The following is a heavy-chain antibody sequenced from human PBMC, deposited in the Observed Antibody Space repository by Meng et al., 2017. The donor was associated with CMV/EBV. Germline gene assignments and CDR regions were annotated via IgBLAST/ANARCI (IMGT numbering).Heavy chain of an antibody. CDR3: THQSYCGGDCHAC. Sequence: GGSLRLSCAASGCTFSGSAMHWVRQASGKGLEWVGRIRSKYNSYSTSYAASVKGRFTISRDESKNKAYLQMNSLKTEDTAVYYCTHQSYCGGDCHACWGQGTLVTVSS. J-gene: IGHJ4*02. V-gene: IGHV3-73*01. CDR2: IRSKYNSYST. CDR1: GCTFSGSA. D-gene: IGHD2-21*01.